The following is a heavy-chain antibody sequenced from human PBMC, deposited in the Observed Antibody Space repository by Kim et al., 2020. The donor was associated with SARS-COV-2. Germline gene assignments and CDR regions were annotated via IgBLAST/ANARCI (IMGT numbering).Heavy chain of an antibody. CDR2: IIPIFGTA. D-gene: IGHD6-19*01. CDR1: GGTFSSYA. CDR3: AREDRVAVAGTSYFDL. Sequence: SVKVSCKASGGTFSSYAISWVRQAPGQGLEWMGGIIPIFGTANYAQKFQGRVTITADESTSTAYMELSSLRSEDTAVYYCAREDRVAVAGTSYFDLWGRGTLVTVSS. V-gene: IGHV1-69*13. J-gene: IGHJ2*01.